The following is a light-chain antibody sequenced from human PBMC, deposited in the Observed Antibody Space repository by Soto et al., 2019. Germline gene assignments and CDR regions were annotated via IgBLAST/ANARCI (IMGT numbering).Light chain of an antibody. CDR3: QQANSFPLT. CDR1: QAISRS. J-gene: IGKJ3*01. Sequence: DIQMTQSPSSVSAFVGDRVIITCRASQAISRSLAWYQQRSGEAPKLLIYASSILQSGVPSRFSGSGSGTDFTLTTTGLQPEDFATYYGQQANSFPLTFGPGTKVDIK. V-gene: IGKV1-12*01. CDR2: ASS.